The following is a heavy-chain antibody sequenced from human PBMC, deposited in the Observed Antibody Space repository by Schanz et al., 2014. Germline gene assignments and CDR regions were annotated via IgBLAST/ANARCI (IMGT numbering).Heavy chain of an antibody. CDR2: IRYDGSNK. J-gene: IGHJ6*02. Sequence: QVQLVESGGGVVQPGKSLRLSCAASGFSFSSYGIHWVRQAPGKGLEWVAFIRYDGSNKYYADSVKGRFTISRDNSKNTLYLQMNSLRAEDTAVYYCARDRQQLVGRIGYYYGMDVWGQGTTVTVSS. CDR1: GFSFSSYG. CDR3: ARDRQQLVGRIGYYYGMDV. V-gene: IGHV3-30*02. D-gene: IGHD6-13*01.